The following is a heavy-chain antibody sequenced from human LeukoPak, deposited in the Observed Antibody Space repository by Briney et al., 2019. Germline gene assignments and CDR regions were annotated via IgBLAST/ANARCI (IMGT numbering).Heavy chain of an antibody. CDR1: GYSISSGYY. CDR2: IYHSGST. V-gene: IGHV4-38-2*02. J-gene: IGHJ4*02. CDR3: ARDSLLPLDY. Sequence: PSETLSLTCTVSGYSISSGYYWGWSRQPPGKGLEWIGSIYHSGSTYYNPSLKSRVTISVDTSKNQFSLKLSSVTAADTAVYYCARDSLLPLDYWGQGTLVTVSS. D-gene: IGHD1-26*01.